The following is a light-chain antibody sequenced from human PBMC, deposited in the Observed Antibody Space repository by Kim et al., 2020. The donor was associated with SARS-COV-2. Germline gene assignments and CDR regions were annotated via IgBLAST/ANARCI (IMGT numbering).Light chain of an antibody. CDR2: DVS. V-gene: IGLV2-14*03. J-gene: IGLJ3*02. CDR3: SSYTSSSPWV. Sequence: QSALTQPASVSGSPGQSITISCTGTSSDVGGYNYVSWYQQHPGKAPKVMIYDVSNRPSGVSNRFSGSKSGNTASLTISGLQAEDEADYYCSSYTSSSPWVFGGGTQLTVL. CDR1: SSDVGGYNY.